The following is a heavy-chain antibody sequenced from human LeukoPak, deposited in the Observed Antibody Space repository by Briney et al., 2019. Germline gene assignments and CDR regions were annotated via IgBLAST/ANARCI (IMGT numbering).Heavy chain of an antibody. J-gene: IGHJ4*02. D-gene: IGHD3-3*01. CDR2: IYYSGST. CDR3: ARGRYYDFWSGYYKGPHYFDY. Sequence: SETLSLTCTVSGGSISSYYRSWIRQPPGKGLEWIGYIYYSGSTNYNPSLKSRVTISVDTSKNQFSLKLSSVTAADTAVYYCARGRYYDFWSGYYKGPHYFDYWGQGTLVTVSS. CDR1: GGSISSYY. V-gene: IGHV4-59*01.